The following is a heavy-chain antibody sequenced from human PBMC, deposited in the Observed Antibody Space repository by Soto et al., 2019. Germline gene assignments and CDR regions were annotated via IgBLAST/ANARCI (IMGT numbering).Heavy chain of an antibody. V-gene: IGHV3-23*01. J-gene: IGHJ5*02. CDR1: GFTFSSYA. Sequence: GGSLRLSCAASGFTFSSYAMSWVRQAPGKGLEWVSAISGSGGSTYYADSVKGRFTISRDNSKNTLYLQMNSLRAEDTAVYYCAKDPWRSRIAARRNWFDPWGQGTLVTVSS. CDR2: ISGSGGST. CDR3: AKDPWRSRIAARRNWFDP. D-gene: IGHD6-6*01.